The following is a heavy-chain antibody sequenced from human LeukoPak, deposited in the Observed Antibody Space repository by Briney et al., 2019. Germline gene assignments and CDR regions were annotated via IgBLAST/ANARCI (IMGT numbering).Heavy chain of an antibody. CDR3: ARAIAYSTAGTQLVFDS. CDR1: GYTFSNYW. Sequence: GESLKISCQVSGYTFSNYWIGWVRQMPGKGLEWMGILYPGDSDSKYSPSFQGQVTLSADKSISTAYLEWSSLKASDTAIYYCARAIAYSTAGTQLVFDSGVQEPRVTVSS. J-gene: IGHJ4*02. V-gene: IGHV5-51*01. CDR2: LYPGDSDS. D-gene: IGHD6-13*01.